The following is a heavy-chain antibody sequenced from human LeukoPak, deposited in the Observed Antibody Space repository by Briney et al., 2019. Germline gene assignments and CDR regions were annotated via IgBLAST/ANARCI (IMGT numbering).Heavy chain of an antibody. CDR3: AREDYCSGGICYPMKFDY. J-gene: IGHJ4*02. Sequence: PSETLSLTCTVSGGSISNYYWSWIRQPPGKGLEWIGFVYYDGTTNYSPSLESRVTISVDTSKNQFSLNVSSVTAADTAVYYCAREDYCSGGICYPMKFDYWGQGTLATVSS. CDR2: VYYDGTT. CDR1: GGSISNYY. D-gene: IGHD2-15*01. V-gene: IGHV4-59*01.